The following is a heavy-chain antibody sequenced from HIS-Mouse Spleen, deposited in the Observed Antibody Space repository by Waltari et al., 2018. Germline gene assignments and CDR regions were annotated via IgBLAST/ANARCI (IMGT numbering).Heavy chain of an antibody. CDR2: IYYSGST. Sequence: QLQLQESGPGLVKPSETLSLTCPVSGGSISSSSSHWGWIRPPPGKGLEWIGSIYYSGSTYYNPSLKSRVTISVDTSKNQFSLKLSSVTAADTAVYYCARRYYGSGSYYYWGQGTLVTVSS. D-gene: IGHD3-10*01. J-gene: IGHJ4*02. CDR1: GGSISSSSSH. CDR3: ARRYYGSGSYYY. V-gene: IGHV4-39*01.